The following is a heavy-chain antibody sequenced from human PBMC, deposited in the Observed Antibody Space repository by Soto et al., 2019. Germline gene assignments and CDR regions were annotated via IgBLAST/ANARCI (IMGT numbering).Heavy chain of an antibody. CDR2: INAGNGNT. J-gene: IGHJ6*02. V-gene: IGHV1-3*01. Sequence: ASVKVSCKASGYTFTSYAMHWVRQAPGQRLEWMGWINAGNGNTKYSQKFQGRVIITRDTSASTAYMELSSLRSEDTAVYYCAREYDFWSGYAVPYYYGMDVWGQGTTVTVSS. D-gene: IGHD3-3*01. CDR1: GYTFTSYA. CDR3: AREYDFWSGYAVPYYYGMDV.